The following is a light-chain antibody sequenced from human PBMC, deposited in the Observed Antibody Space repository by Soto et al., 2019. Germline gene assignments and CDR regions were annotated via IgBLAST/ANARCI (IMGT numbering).Light chain of an antibody. CDR3: LQDYNYPCT. V-gene: IGKV1-6*01. CDR1: QAIRNE. J-gene: IGKJ1*01. Sequence: AVQMTQSPSSLSASVGDRVTITCRASQAIRNELGWYQQKPGKAPKLLIYAASSLQTGVPSRFSGRGSGTDFTLTISSLQPEDFATYYCLQDYNYPCTFGQATKVDIK. CDR2: AAS.